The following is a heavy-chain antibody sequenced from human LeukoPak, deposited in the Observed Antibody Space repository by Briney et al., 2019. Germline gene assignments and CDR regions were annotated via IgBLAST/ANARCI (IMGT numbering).Heavy chain of an antibody. V-gene: IGHV4-31*03. D-gene: IGHD6-19*01. CDR1: GGSISSGGYY. CDR3: ARVSSGWYSSDY. CDR2: IYYSGST. J-gene: IGHJ4*02. Sequence: SQTLSLTCTVSGGSISSGGYYWSWIRQHPGKGLEWIGYIYYSGSTYYNPSLKSRVTISVDTSKSQFSLKLSSVTAADTAVYYCARVSSGWYSSDYWGQGTLVTVSS.